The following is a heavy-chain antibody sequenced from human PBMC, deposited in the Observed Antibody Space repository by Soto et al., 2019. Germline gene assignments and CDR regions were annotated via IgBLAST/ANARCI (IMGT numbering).Heavy chain of an antibody. J-gene: IGHJ4*02. CDR2: MNPNSGKT. Sequence: QVQLVQSGAEVKKPGASVKVSCKASGYTFTSYDINWLRQATGQGLEWMGWMNPNSGKTVYAQKLQGRVTMTRNTSISTAYIALSSLRSEDTAVYYWARERSGWPDYWGQGTLVTVSS. CDR1: GYTFTSYD. D-gene: IGHD6-19*01. CDR3: ARERSGWPDY. V-gene: IGHV1-8*01.